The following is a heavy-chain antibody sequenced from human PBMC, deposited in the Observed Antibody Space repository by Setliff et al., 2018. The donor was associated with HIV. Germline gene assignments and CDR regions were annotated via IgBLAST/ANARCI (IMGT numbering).Heavy chain of an antibody. V-gene: IGHV4-34*01. Sequence: GSLRLSCAASGFTVSDNHMTWVRQAPGKGLEWIGEVNHSGKTNCNPSLKGRVNMFIDTSKKQFSLKVASVTAADTAVYYCVRQHGDYAFDPWGQGTLVTVSS. CDR2: VNHSGKT. J-gene: IGHJ5*02. D-gene: IGHD4-17*01. CDR3: VRQHGDYAFDP. CDR1: GFTVSDNH.